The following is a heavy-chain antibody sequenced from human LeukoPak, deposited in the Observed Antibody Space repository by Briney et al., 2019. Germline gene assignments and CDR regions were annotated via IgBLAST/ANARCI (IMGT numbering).Heavy chain of an antibody. CDR1: GGTFSSYA. V-gene: IGHV1-69*05. CDR2: IIPIFGTA. J-gene: IGHJ6*03. CDR3: ARDRRGYDSPPYYYYMDV. Sequence: LVKVSCKASGGTFSSYAISWVRQAPGQGLEWMGGIIPIFGTANYAQKFQGRVTITTDESTSTAYMELSSLRSEDTAVYYCARDRRGYDSPPYYYYMDVWGKGTTVTVSS. D-gene: IGHD5-12*01.